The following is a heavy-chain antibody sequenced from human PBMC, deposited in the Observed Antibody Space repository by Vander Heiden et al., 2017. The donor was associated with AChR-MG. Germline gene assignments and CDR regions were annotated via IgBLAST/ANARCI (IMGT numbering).Heavy chain of an antibody. Sequence: QVTLKESGPVLLKPTETLTLTCTVSGFSLSTARMGVSWIRQPPGKALEWLAHIFSNDEKSYSTSLKSRLTISKDTSKSQVVLTMTNMETVDTATYYCARIREDGSSWFPFDYWGQGTLVTVSP. V-gene: IGHV2-26*01. CDR3: ARIREDGSSWFPFDY. CDR1: GFSLSTARMG. J-gene: IGHJ4*02. CDR2: IFSNDEK. D-gene: IGHD6-13*01.